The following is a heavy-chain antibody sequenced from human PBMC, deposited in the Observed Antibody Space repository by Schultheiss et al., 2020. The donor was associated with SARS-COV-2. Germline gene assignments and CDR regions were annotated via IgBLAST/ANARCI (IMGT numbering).Heavy chain of an antibody. CDR2: IYYSGST. CDR3: ARDHAFDI. V-gene: IGHV4-59*01. Sequence: SETLSLTCAVYGGSFSGYYWSWIRQPPGKGLEWIGYIYYSGSTNYNPSLKSRVTMSVDTSKNQFSLKLSSVTAADTAVYYCARDHAFDIWGQGTTVTVSS. CDR1: GGSFSGYY. J-gene: IGHJ3*02.